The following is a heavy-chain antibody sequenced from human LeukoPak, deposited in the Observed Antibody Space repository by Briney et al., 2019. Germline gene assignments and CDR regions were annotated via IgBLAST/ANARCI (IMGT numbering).Heavy chain of an antibody. CDR2: ISGSGGST. J-gene: IGHJ6*02. CDR3: AKYPRSGGSRMDV. V-gene: IGHV3-23*01. D-gene: IGHD2-15*01. Sequence: GGSLRLSCAASGFTFSSYAMSWVRQAPGKGLEWVSVISGSGGSTYYADSVKGRFTISRDNSKNTLYLQMNSLRAEDTAVYYCAKYPRSGGSRMDVWGQGTTVTVSS. CDR1: GFTFSSYA.